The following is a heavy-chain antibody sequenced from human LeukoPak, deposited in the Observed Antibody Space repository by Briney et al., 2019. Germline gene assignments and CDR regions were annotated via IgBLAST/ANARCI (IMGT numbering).Heavy chain of an antibody. CDR2: ISDDGSNK. V-gene: IGHV3-30*18. CDR1: GFTFSNYG. CDR3: AKDRETTASGTFDY. D-gene: IGHD6-13*01. Sequence: GGSLRLSCAASGFTFSNYGMHCLREAPGKGLEWVAVISDDGSNKNYADSVKGRFTISRDNSNNTLYLQMNSLRAEDTAVYYCAKDRETTASGTFDYWGQGTLVTVSS. J-gene: IGHJ4*02.